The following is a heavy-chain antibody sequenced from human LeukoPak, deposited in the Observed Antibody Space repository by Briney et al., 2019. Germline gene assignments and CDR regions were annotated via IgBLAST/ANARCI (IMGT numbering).Heavy chain of an antibody. V-gene: IGHV3-21*01. Sequence: RTGGSLRLSCAASGFIFSSYSMNWVRQAPGKGLEWVSSISANSYHIFYADSVKGRFTISRDNAKNSLYLQMDSLRAEDTAVYYCTRDLASQPDYWGQGGLVTVSS. CDR1: GFIFSSYS. CDR3: TRDLASQPDY. J-gene: IGHJ4*02. D-gene: IGHD1-1*01. CDR2: ISANSYHI.